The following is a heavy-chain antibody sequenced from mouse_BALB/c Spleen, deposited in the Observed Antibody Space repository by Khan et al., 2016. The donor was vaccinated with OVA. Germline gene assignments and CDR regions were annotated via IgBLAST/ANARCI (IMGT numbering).Heavy chain of an antibody. J-gene: IGHJ4*01. V-gene: IGHV1S41*01. CDR3: ARENYYGRGCYAMDY. CDR1: GYTFTSYW. D-gene: IGHD1-1*01. CDR2: IGPGSSNA. Sequence: DLVKPGASVKLSCKASGYTFTSYWINWIKQRPGQGLEWIGRIGPGSSNAYYNDMFKGKATLTVDTSSNTAYIQLSSLSSEDSAVYCCARENYYGRGCYAMDYGGQGVSVTGSA.